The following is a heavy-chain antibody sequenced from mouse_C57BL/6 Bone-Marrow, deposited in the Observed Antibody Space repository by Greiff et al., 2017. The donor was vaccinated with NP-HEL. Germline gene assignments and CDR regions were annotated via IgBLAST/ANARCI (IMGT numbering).Heavy chain of an antibody. D-gene: IGHD1-1*01. Sequence: EVKLQQSGPVLVKPGASVKMSCKASGYTFTDYYMNWVKQSHGKSLEWIGVINPYNGGTSYNQKFKGKATLTVDKSSSTAYMELNSLTSEDSAVYYCARHGSSYNYAMDYWGQGTSVTVSS. J-gene: IGHJ4*01. V-gene: IGHV1-19*01. CDR2: INPYNGGT. CDR3: ARHGSSYNYAMDY. CDR1: GYTFTDYY.